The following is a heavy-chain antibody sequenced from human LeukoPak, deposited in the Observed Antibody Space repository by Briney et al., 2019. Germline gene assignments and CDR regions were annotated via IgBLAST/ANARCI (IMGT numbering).Heavy chain of an antibody. J-gene: IGHJ4*02. V-gene: IGHV4-61*02. CDR3: ARGRYYGSGSSMYYFDY. CDR1: GGSISSGSYY. CDR2: IYTSGST. Sequence: PSETLSLTCTASGGSISSGSYYWSWIRQPAGKGLEWIGRIYTSGSTNYNPSLKSRVTISVDTSKNQFSLKLSSVTAADTAVYYCARGRYYGSGSSMYYFDYWGQGTLVTVSS. D-gene: IGHD3-10*01.